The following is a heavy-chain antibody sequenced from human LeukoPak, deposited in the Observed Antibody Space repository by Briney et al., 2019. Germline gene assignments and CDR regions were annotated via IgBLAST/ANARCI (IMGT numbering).Heavy chain of an antibody. J-gene: IGHJ4*02. Sequence: SETLSLTCTISGGSISSYYWSWIRQPPGKGLEWIGYIYYSGSTNYNPSLKSRVTISVDTSKNQFSLKLSSVTAADTAVHYCASAVAGTFFDYWGQGTLVTVSS. CDR1: GGSISSYY. CDR3: ASAVAGTFFDY. CDR2: IYYSGST. D-gene: IGHD6-19*01. V-gene: IGHV4-59*01.